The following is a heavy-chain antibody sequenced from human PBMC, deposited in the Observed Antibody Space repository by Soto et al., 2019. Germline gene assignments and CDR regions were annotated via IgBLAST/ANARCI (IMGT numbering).Heavy chain of an antibody. Sequence: QVQLVQSGAEVKKPGVSVKVSCKASGYTFTTYYMNWVRQAPGQGLEWMGIISPDGGRTSYAQKFKGRVTMTRYTSTSTVYMELSSMRSEDTAVYYWATIDPGHYWGQGTLVTVSS. CDR2: ISPDGGRT. D-gene: IGHD1-26*01. J-gene: IGHJ4*02. V-gene: IGHV1-46*01. CDR3: ATIDPGHY. CDR1: GYTFTTYY.